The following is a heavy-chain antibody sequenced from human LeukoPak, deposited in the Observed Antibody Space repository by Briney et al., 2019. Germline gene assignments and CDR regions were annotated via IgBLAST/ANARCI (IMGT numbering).Heavy chain of an antibody. Sequence: PGGSLRLSCAASGFTFSSYWMSWVRQAPGEGLEWVANIKQDGSEKYYVDSVKGRFTISRDNAKNSLYLQMNSLRAEDTAVYYCAREPWYGDHNAFDYWGQGTLVTVSS. CDR3: AREPWYGDHNAFDY. V-gene: IGHV3-7*01. D-gene: IGHD4-17*01. CDR2: IKQDGSEK. J-gene: IGHJ4*02. CDR1: GFTFSSYW.